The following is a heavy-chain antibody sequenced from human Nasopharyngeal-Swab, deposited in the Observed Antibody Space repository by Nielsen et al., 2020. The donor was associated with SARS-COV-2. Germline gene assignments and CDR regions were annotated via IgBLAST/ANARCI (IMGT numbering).Heavy chain of an antibody. CDR3: ARETVTTTYYYDSSGYYVDY. Sequence: SETLSLTCAVYGGSFSGYYWSWIRQPPGKGLEWIGEINHSGSTNYNPSLKSRVTISADTSKNQFSLKLSSVTAADTAVYYCARETVTTTYYYDSSGYYVDYWGQGTLVTVSS. CDR2: INHSGST. J-gene: IGHJ4*02. CDR1: GGSFSGYY. D-gene: IGHD3-22*01. V-gene: IGHV4-34*01.